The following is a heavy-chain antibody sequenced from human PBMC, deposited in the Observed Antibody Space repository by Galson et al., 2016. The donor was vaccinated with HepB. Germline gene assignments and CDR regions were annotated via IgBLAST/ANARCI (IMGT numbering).Heavy chain of an antibody. CDR3: ARGGGLYLAPQFDY. V-gene: IGHV4-31*03. CDR1: GGSIGSGAYY. CDR2: IYYTGTT. D-gene: IGHD2-2*02. J-gene: IGHJ4*02. Sequence: LSLTCTVSGGSIGSGAYYWSWVRQHPGKGLEWIGYIYYTGTTSYNPSLKSRVTFSIDTSKNQFSLKLSSVTAADTAVFYCARGGGLYLAPQFDYWGQGILVTVSS.